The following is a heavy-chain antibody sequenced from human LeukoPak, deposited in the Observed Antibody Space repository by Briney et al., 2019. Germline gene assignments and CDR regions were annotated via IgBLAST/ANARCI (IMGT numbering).Heavy chain of an antibody. D-gene: IGHD3-10*01. J-gene: IGHJ4*02. CDR2: ISGSGGST. CDR3: AKAGRFGELPQARFDY. CDR1: GFTFSSYA. V-gene: IGHV3-23*01. Sequence: PGGSLRLSCAASGFTFSSYAMSWVRQAPGKGLEWVSAISGSGGSTYYADSVKGRFTISRDNSKNTLYLQMNSLRAEDTAVYYCAKAGRFGELPQARFDYWGQGTLVTVSS.